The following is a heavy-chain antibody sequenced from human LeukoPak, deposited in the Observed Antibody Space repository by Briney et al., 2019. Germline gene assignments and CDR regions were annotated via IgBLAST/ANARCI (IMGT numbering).Heavy chain of an antibody. Sequence: GESLKISCRGSGYSFTAYWIGWVRQMPGKGLEWMGIIYPGDSDTRYSPSFQGQVTMSADKSINTAYLQWSSLKASDTAMYYCARRQGCSSTSCPPDSWGQGTLVTVSS. V-gene: IGHV5-51*01. CDR3: ARRQGCSSTSCPPDS. D-gene: IGHD2-2*01. CDR1: GYSFTAYW. J-gene: IGHJ4*02. CDR2: IYPGDSDT.